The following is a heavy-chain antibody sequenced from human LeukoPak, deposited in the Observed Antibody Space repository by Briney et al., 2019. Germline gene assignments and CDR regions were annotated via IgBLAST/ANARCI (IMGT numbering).Heavy chain of an antibody. D-gene: IGHD3-3*01. CDR1: GFTFSSYE. CDR2: INSSGSTI. Sequence: PGGSLRLSCAASGFTFSSYEMNWVRQAPGKGLEWVSYINSSGSTIYYADSVKGRFTISRGNAKNSLYLQMNSLRAEDTAVYYCARQVRDFWSGHRGDYFDYWGQGTLVTVSS. CDR3: ARQVRDFWSGHRGDYFDY. J-gene: IGHJ4*02. V-gene: IGHV3-48*03.